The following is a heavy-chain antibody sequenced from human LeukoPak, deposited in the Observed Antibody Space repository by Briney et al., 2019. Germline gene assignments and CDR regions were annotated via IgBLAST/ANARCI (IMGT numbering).Heavy chain of an antibody. CDR2: IIPILGIA. Sequence: GSSVKVSCKASGGTFSSYAISWVRQAPGQGLEWMGRIIPILGIADYAQKFQGRVTITADKSTSTAYMELSSLRSEDTAVYYCARLGDYPSDYWGQGTLVTVSS. CDR3: ARLGDYPSDY. V-gene: IGHV1-69*04. J-gene: IGHJ4*02. CDR1: GGTFSSYA. D-gene: IGHD4-17*01.